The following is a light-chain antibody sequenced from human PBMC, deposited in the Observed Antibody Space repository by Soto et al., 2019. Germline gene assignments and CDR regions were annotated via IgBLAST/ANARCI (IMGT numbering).Light chain of an antibody. CDR1: QGISNY. CDR2: AAS. Sequence: DIQLTQSPSSLSASVGDRVTITCRASQGISNYVAWYQQKPGKVPKLLIYAASALQLGVPSRFSGSGSGTDFTLTISSLQPEDVATYYCQQRHMWPITFGQGTRLEIK. CDR3: QQRHMWPIT. J-gene: IGKJ5*01. V-gene: IGKV1-27*01.